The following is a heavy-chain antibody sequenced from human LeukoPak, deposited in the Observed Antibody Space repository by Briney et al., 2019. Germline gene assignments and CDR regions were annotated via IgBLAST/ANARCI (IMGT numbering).Heavy chain of an antibody. V-gene: IGHV3-66*01. J-gene: IGHJ5*02. CDR1: GFTVSSNF. CDR2: IYSGGVT. D-gene: IGHD6-13*01. Sequence: GGSLRLSCAASGFTVSSNFMSWVRQAPGKGLEWVSVIYSGGVTYYADSVKGRFTISRDNAKNSLCLQMNSLRAEDTAVYYCARDRDPFIAAAGRWFDPWGQGTLVTVSS. CDR3: ARDRDPFIAAAGRWFDP.